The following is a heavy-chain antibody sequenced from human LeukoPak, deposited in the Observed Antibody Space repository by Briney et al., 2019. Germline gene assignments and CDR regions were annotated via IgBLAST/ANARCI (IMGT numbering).Heavy chain of an antibody. CDR3: ARDLWDYGDNGYY. Sequence: GGSLRLSCAASGFTFSSYSMNWVRQAPGKGLEWVSPISSSSSYIYYADSVKGRFTISRDNAENSLYLQMNSLRAEDTAVYYCARDLWDYGDNGYYWGQGTLVTVSS. D-gene: IGHD4-23*01. J-gene: IGHJ4*02. CDR1: GFTFSSYS. V-gene: IGHV3-21*01. CDR2: ISSSSSYI.